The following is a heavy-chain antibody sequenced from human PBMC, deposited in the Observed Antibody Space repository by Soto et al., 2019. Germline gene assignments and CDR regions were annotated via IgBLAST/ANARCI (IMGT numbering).Heavy chain of an antibody. CDR2: IYAGGST. CDR1: GVSIISHY. CDR3: ASGENGYNKFYFDF. J-gene: IGHJ4*02. Sequence: EVQLVESGGGLIQPEGSLRLSCAASGVSIISHYMSWVRQAPGKGLEWISLIYAGGSTFYADSVKGRFTISRDNSKNTLYLQMDSLTAEDTAVYYCASGENGYNKFYFDFWGQGTLVTVSS. D-gene: IGHD5-12*01. V-gene: IGHV3-53*01.